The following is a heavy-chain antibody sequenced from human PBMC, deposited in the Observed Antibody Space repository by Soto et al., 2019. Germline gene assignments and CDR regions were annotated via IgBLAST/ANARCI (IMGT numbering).Heavy chain of an antibody. V-gene: IGHV6-1*01. J-gene: IGHJ5*02. CDR1: GDSVSSNTAS. Sequence: SQTLSLTCAISGDSVSSNTASWNWIRQSPSRGLEWLGRTYFRSKWYNDYAVSVKSRKIINPDTSNNQFSLQLNSGTPEDTAVYFCAKGDNLGPKTGYAFDPWGQGIMVTVSS. CDR2: TYFRSKWYN. D-gene: IGHD5-12*01. CDR3: AKGDNLGPKTGYAFDP.